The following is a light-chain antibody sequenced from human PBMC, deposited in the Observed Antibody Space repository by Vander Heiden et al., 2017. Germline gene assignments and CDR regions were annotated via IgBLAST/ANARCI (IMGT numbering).Light chain of an antibody. CDR3: QQFGSYLWT. Sequence: DIQMTQSPSTLSASVGDRVSITCRASQSISTWLAWYQQKPGKAPKVLNYKASTLKTGVPSRFSGSGSGTEFTLTISSLQPDDFATYYCQQFGSYLWTFGQGTKVEMK. CDR2: KAS. J-gene: IGKJ1*01. V-gene: IGKV1-5*03. CDR1: QSISTW.